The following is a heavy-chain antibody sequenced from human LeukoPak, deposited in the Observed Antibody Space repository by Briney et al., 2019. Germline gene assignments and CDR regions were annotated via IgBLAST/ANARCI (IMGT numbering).Heavy chain of an antibody. J-gene: IGHJ4*02. CDR2: ISGSSSYI. V-gene: IGHV3-21*01. Sequence: EGSLRLSCAASGFTFSSYSMNWVRQAPGKGLEWVSSISGSSSYIYYADSVKGRFTISRDNAKNSLYLQMNSLRVEDTAVYYCAREVPYYYGSGDYWGQGTLVTVSS. CDR1: GFTFSSYS. D-gene: IGHD3-10*01. CDR3: AREVPYYYGSGDY.